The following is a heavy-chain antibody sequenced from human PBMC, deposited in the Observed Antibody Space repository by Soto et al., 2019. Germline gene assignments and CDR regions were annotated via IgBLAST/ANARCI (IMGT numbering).Heavy chain of an antibody. CDR2: ISHDATNK. D-gene: IGHD4-17*01. Sequence: QVQLVESGGGVVQPGTSLRLSCAASGFTFSNYALLWVRQAPGKGLEWVGVISHDATNKYQTDSVKGRFTISRDNSMETLDRQMQRLRIEHPAVYYSVRVPGYGGFPCEFDLWGRGTLVTVSS. CDR3: VRVPGYGGFPCEFDL. V-gene: IGHV3-30-3*01. CDR1: GFTFSNYA. J-gene: IGHJ2*01.